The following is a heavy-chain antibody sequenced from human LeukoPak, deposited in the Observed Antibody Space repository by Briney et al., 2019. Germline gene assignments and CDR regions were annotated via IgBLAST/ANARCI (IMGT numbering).Heavy chain of an antibody. CDR1: GFTFSSYS. Sequence: GGSLRLSCAAPGFTFSSYSMNWVRQAPGKGLEWVSSISSSSSYIYYADSVKGRFTISRDNAKNSLYLQMNSLRAEDTAVYYCARDPDHCSSTSCYPYYFDYWGQGTLVTVSS. J-gene: IGHJ4*02. CDR3: ARDPDHCSSTSCYPYYFDY. D-gene: IGHD2-2*01. CDR2: ISSSSSYI. V-gene: IGHV3-21*01.